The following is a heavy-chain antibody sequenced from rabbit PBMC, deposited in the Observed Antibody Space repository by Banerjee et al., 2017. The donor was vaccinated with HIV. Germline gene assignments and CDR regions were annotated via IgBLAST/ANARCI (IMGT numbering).Heavy chain of an antibody. J-gene: IGHJ4*01. V-gene: IGHV1S45*01. CDR2: IGTGSGST. Sequence: QEQLEEPGGDLVKPEGSLTLTCKASGLDFSSSYYMCWVRQAPGKGLEWIGCIGTGSGSTWYASWAKGRFTISKASSTTVTLQMTSLTDADTATYFCARNRYGGSSYCFTLWGPGTLVTVS. CDR3: ARNRYGGSSYCFTL. D-gene: IGHD8-1*01. CDR1: GLDFSSSYY.